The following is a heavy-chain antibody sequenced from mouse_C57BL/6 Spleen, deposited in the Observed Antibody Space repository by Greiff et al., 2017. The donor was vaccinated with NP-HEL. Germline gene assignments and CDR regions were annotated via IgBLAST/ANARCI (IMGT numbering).Heavy chain of an antibody. CDR1: GYTFTDYY. D-gene: IGHD2-5*01. V-gene: IGHV1-26*01. Sequence: VQLKQSGPELVKPGASVKISCKASGYTFTDYYMNWVKQSHGKSLEWIGDINPNNGGTSYNQKFKGKATLTVDKSSSTAYMELRSLTSEDSAVYYCARYYSNYGWFAYWGQGTLVTVSA. CDR2: INPNNGGT. J-gene: IGHJ3*01. CDR3: ARYYSNYGWFAY.